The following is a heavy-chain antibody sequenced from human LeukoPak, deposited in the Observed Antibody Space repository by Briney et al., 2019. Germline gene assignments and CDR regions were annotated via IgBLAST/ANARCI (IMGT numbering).Heavy chain of an antibody. CDR3: ARRGQWSGYRSGWYDY. V-gene: IGHV3-33*01. D-gene: IGHD6-19*01. J-gene: IGHJ4*02. Sequence: GGSLRLSCAASGFTFSSFGMHWVRQAPGKGLEWVAVIWSDGSKKYYADSVTGRFTISRDNSKNMLYLQMDSLRVEDTALYYCARRGQWSGYRSGWYDYWGQGMLVTVSS. CDR1: GFTFSSFG. CDR2: IWSDGSKK.